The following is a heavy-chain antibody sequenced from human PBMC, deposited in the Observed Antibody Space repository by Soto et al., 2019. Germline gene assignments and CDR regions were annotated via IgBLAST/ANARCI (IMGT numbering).Heavy chain of an antibody. D-gene: IGHD3-9*01. Sequence: PSETLSLTCTVSGGSISSYYWSWIRQPAGKGLEWIRRIYTSGSTNYNPSLKSRVTMSVDTSKNQFSLKLSSVTAADTAVYYCARDPFPYYDILTGSPPNWFDPWGQGTLVTVSS. CDR1: GGSISSYY. J-gene: IGHJ5*02. CDR2: IYTSGST. V-gene: IGHV4-4*07. CDR3: ARDPFPYYDILTGSPPNWFDP.